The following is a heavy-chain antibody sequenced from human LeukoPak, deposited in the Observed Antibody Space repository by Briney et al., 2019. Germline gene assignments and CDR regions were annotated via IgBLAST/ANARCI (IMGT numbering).Heavy chain of an antibody. V-gene: IGHV4-61*01. D-gene: IGHD3-10*01. CDR1: GGSVRSGSYY. CDR3: ARDHLWFGASQGHYGMDV. J-gene: IGHJ6*04. Sequence: KPSETLSLTCTVSGGSVRSGSYYWSWIRQPPGKGLEWIGYIYYSGSTKYNPSLKSRVTISVDTSKNQFSLKLSSVTAADTAVYYCARDHLWFGASQGHYGMDVWGKGTTVTVSS. CDR2: IYYSGST.